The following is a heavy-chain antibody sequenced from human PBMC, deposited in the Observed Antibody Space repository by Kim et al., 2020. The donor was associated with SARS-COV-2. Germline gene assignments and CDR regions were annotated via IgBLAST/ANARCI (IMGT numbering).Heavy chain of an antibody. CDR1: GFTFDDYA. CDR2: ISWNSGSI. D-gene: IGHD3-3*01. V-gene: IGHV3-9*01. Sequence: GGSLRLSCAASGFTFDDYAMHWVRQAPGKGLEWVSGISWNSGSIGYADSVKGRFTISRDNAKNSLYLQMNSLRAEDTALYYCAKDISVLRFLEWLSPFDYWGQGTLVTVSS. J-gene: IGHJ4*02. CDR3: AKDISVLRFLEWLSPFDY.